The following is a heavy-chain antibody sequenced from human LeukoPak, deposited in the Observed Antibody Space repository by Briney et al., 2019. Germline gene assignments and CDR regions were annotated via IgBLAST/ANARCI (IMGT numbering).Heavy chain of an antibody. Sequence: GGSLRLFCAASGFTFSDYDIHWVRQAPGKGLEWVSAISGSGGSTYYADSVKGRFTISRDNSKNTLYLQMNSLRAEDTAVYYCAKPYSSSWYLDYWGQGTLVTVSS. D-gene: IGHD6-13*01. J-gene: IGHJ4*02. CDR1: GFTFSDYD. V-gene: IGHV3-23*01. CDR3: AKPYSSSWYLDY. CDR2: ISGSGGST.